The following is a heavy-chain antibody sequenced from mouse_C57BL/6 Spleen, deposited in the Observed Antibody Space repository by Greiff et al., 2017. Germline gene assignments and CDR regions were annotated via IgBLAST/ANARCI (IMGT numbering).Heavy chain of an antibody. CDR3: APYITADPFAY. CDR1: GFNINNTY. V-gene: IGHV14-3*01. D-gene: IGHD1-1*01. Sequence: VQLKQSVAVLVRPGASVKLSCTASGFNINNTYMHWVKQRPEQGLEWIGRIDPANGNTKYDPKFQGKATLTADTSSNTAYLKLCSLTSEDTAIYSSAPYITADPFAYWGQGTLLTVSA. CDR2: IDPANGNT. J-gene: IGHJ3*01.